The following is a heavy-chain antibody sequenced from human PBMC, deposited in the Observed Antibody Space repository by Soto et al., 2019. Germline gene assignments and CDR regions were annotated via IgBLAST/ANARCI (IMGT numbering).Heavy chain of an antibody. Sequence: SVKVSCKASGGTFSTHAYNWVRQAPGQGLEWVGGIFPIFGTSNYAQNFQGRVTITADESTSTVYLELSSLRSEDTAVYYCARDLDFRIGNISNLDYWGQGTLVTVSS. CDR3: ARDLDFRIGNISNLDY. D-gene: IGHD3-3*02. V-gene: IGHV1-69*13. CDR2: IFPIFGTS. J-gene: IGHJ4*02. CDR1: GGTFSTHA.